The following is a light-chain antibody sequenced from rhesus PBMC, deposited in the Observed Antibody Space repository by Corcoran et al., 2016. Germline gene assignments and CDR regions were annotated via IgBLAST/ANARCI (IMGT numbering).Light chain of an antibody. CDR1: QSVSNN. CDR3: QQYSNWPLT. V-gene: IGKV3-42*03. Sequence: EIVMTQSPDTLSLSPGERATLSCRAGQSVSNNLAWYQQKPGQAPSLLIYGTSSRAIGIPDRFSGSGSGTDFTLTIISLEPEDFAVYYCQQYSNWPLTFGGGTKVEIK. J-gene: IGKJ4*01. CDR2: GTS.